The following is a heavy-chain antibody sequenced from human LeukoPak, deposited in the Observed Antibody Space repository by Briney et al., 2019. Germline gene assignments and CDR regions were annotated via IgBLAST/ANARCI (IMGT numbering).Heavy chain of an antibody. CDR3: ARGGRYYDSSGVHDY. CDR2: ISSSSSYT. D-gene: IGHD3-22*01. V-gene: IGHV3-11*06. Sequence: PGGSLRPSCVASGFTFSDYYMSWIRQAPGKGLEWVSYISSSSSYTNYADSVKGRFTISRDNAKNSLYLQMNSLRAEDTAVYYCARGGRYYDSSGVHDYWGQGTLVTVSS. CDR1: GFTFSDYY. J-gene: IGHJ4*02.